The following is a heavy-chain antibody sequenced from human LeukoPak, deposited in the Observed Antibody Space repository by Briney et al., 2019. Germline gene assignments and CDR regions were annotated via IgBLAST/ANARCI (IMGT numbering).Heavy chain of an antibody. CDR2: IKQDGSER. CDR1: GFTFSDNW. V-gene: IGHV3-7*01. CDR3: ARGWNYAFRFDY. D-gene: IGHD1-7*01. Sequence: GGSLRLSCAASGFTFSDNWMTWVRQAPGKGLEWVAHIKQDGSERYYGDSVKGRFTISRDNANNLVYLQMNSLGAGDTAVYYCARGWNYAFRFDYWGQGTLVTVSS. J-gene: IGHJ4*02.